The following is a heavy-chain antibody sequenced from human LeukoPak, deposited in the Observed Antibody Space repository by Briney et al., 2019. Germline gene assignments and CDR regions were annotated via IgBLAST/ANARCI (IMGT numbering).Heavy chain of an antibody. V-gene: IGHV3-23*01. Sequence: GGSLRLSCAASGFTFSSYAMSWVRQAPGKGLEWVSAISGSGGSTYYADSVKGRFTISRDNSKNTLYLQMNSLTSEDTALYYCTTERLIEYYDSRGYLGDSWGQGTLVTVSS. CDR3: TTERLIEYYDSRGYLGDS. J-gene: IGHJ4*02. D-gene: IGHD3-22*01. CDR2: ISGSGGST. CDR1: GFTFSSYA.